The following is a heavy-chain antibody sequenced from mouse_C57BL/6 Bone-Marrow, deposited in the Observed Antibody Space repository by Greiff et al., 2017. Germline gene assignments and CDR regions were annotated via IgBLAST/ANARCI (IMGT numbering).Heavy chain of an antibody. Sequence: VQLKESGAELVRPGASVKLSCTASGFNIKDDYMHWVKQRPEQGLEWIGWIDPENGDTESASKFQGKATITADTSSNTAYLQLSSLTSEDTAVYYCTTYSNYYARDYWGQGTSVTVSS. CDR2: IDPENGDT. V-gene: IGHV14-4*01. CDR1: GFNIKDDY. D-gene: IGHD2-5*01. CDR3: TTYSNYYARDY. J-gene: IGHJ4*01.